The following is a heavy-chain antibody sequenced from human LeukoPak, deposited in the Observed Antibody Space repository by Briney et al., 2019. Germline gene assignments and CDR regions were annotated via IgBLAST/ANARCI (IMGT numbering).Heavy chain of an antibody. CDR1: GFTFSDYA. V-gene: IGHV3-9*01. D-gene: IGHD3-10*01. CDR3: AKDIFTMVRGVVDY. J-gene: IGHJ4*02. CDR2: ISWNSGSI. Sequence: PGGSLRLSCAASGFTFSDYAMSWVRQAPGKGLEWVSGISWNSGSIGYADSVKGRFTISRDNAKNSLYLQMNSLRAEDTALYYCAKDIFTMVRGVVDYWGQGTLVTVSS.